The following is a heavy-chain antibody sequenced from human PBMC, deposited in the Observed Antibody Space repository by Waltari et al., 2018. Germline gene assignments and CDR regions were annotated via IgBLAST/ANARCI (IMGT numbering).Heavy chain of an antibody. CDR2: IIPIFGTA. D-gene: IGHD6-13*01. CDR1: GGTFSSYA. Sequence: QVQLVPSGAEVKKPGSSVKVSCKASGGTFSSYAIRWLPPAPGHGLEWMGGIIPIFGTANYAQKFQGRVTITTDESTSTAYMELSSLRSEDTAVYYCARVLPTPNGSSWSYYFDYWGQGTLVTVSS. CDR3: ARVLPTPNGSSWSYYFDY. V-gene: IGHV1-69*05. J-gene: IGHJ4*02.